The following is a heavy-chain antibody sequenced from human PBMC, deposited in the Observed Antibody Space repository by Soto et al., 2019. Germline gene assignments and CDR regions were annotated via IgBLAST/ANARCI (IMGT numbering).Heavy chain of an antibody. V-gene: IGHV1-18*01. Sequence: AASVKVSCKASGYTFTSYGISWVRQAPGQGLEWMGWISAYNGNTNYAQKLQGRVTMTTDTSTSTAYMELRSLRSDDTAVYYCARDIVLVPFFFGYYGMDVWGQGTTVTVSS. D-gene: IGHD2-2*01. J-gene: IGHJ6*02. CDR2: ISAYNGNT. CDR1: GYTFTSYG. CDR3: ARDIVLVPFFFGYYGMDV.